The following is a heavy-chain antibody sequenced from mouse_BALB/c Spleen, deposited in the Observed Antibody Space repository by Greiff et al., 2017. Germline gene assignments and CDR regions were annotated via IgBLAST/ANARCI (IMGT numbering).Heavy chain of an antibody. CDR2: INSNGGST. V-gene: IGHV5-6-3*01. CDR3: ARGHYYYGSSSYFDY. Sequence: EVQVVESGGGLVQPGGSLKLSCAASGFTFSSYGMSWVRQTPDKRLELVATINSNGGSTYYPDSVKGRFTISRDNAKNTLYLQMSSLKSEDTAMYYCARGHYYYGSSSYFDYWGQGTTLTVSS. J-gene: IGHJ2*01. CDR1: GFTFSSYG. D-gene: IGHD1-1*01.